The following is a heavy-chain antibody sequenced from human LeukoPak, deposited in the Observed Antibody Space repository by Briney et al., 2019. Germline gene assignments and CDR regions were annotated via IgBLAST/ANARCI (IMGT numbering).Heavy chain of an antibody. J-gene: IGHJ6*02. CDR3: ARGMIVVVMHRHYYGMDV. Sequence: ASVKVSCKASGSPFTSYYMHWVRQAPGQGLEWMGIINPSGGSTSYAQKFQGRVTMTRDTSTSTVYMELSSLRSEDTAVYYCARGMIVVVMHRHYYGMDVWGQGTTVTVSS. CDR1: GSPFTSYY. CDR2: INPSGGST. V-gene: IGHV1-46*01. D-gene: IGHD3-22*01.